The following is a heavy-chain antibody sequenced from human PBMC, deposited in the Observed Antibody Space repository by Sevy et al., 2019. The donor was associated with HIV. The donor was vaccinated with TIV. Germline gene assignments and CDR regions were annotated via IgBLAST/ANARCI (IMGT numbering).Heavy chain of an antibody. J-gene: IGHJ3*02. CDR2: ISSSSSYI. D-gene: IGHD3-10*01. Sequence: GGSLRLSCAASGFTFSSYSMNWVRQAPGKGLEWVSSISSSSSYIYYADSVKGRFTISRDNAKNSLYLQRNSLRAEDTAVYYCAGGLWFGELSGAFDIWGQGTMVTVSS. CDR3: AGGLWFGELSGAFDI. CDR1: GFTFSSYS. V-gene: IGHV3-21*01.